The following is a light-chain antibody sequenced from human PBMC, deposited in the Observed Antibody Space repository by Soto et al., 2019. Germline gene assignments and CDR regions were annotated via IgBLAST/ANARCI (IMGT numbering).Light chain of an antibody. CDR3: QHYNSYSEA. J-gene: IGKJ1*01. CDR2: AAS. V-gene: IGKV1-5*01. CDR1: QSIGKF. Sequence: DIQMTHSPSSLSASVGDRLTITFRASQSIGKFLNWYQQKPGTAPNLLTSAASSLQSGVPSRFSGSGSGTEFTLTISSLQPDDFATYYCQHYNSYSEAFGQGTKVDIK.